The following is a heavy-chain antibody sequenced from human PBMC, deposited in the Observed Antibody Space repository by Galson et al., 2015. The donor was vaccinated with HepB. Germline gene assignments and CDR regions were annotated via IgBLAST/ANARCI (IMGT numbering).Heavy chain of an antibody. J-gene: IGHJ1*01. CDR3: TKGAYYEILTAYWNTPHFAS. Sequence: SLRLSCAASGFSFDNFAMHWVRQAPGKGLECVAVISYNGSEKYHADSLKGRLHSSRDNSKNTLFLQVALLSPHATALYYCTKGAYYEILTAYWNTPHFASWGQGTLVTVAS. V-gene: IGHV3-30*04. CDR1: GFSFDNFA. CDR2: ISYNGSEK. D-gene: IGHD3-9*01.